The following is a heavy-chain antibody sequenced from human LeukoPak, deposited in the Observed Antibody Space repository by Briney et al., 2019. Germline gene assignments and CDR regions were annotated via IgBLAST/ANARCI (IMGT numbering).Heavy chain of an antibody. CDR2: ISWSSGSI. CDR1: GFTFDDYA. Sequence: GGSLRLSCAASGFTFDDYAMHWVRQAPGKGLEWVSGISWSSGSIGYADSVKGRFTISRDNAKNSLYLQMNSLRAEDTALYYCAKGIVSGYPYGMDVWGQGTTVTVSS. V-gene: IGHV3-9*01. CDR3: AKGIVSGYPYGMDV. D-gene: IGHD3-9*01. J-gene: IGHJ6*02.